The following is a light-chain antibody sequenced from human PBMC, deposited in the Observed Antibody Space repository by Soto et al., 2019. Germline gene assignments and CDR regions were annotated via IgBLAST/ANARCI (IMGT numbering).Light chain of an antibody. V-gene: IGKV3-20*01. J-gene: IGKJ1*01. CDR2: GAS. CDR3: QQYDSSPWT. CDR1: QSVSNKY. Sequence: EIVLTQSPGTLSLSPGESATLSCRASQSVSNKYLAWYQQKPGQAPRLLIYGASNRATGIPDRFSGSGSGTDFTLTISRLEPEDFEVYYCQQYDSSPWTFGQGTKVDI.